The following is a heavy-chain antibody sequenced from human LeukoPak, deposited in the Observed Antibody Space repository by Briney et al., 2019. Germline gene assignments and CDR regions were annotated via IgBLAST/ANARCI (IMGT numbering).Heavy chain of an antibody. D-gene: IGHD6-13*01. CDR1: GFTFSSYD. J-gene: IGHJ6*03. CDR3: ANAGIAAAGRDYYYYMDV. CDR2: LSGSGGST. V-gene: IGHV3-23*01. Sequence: GGSLRLSCAASGFTFSSYDMSWVRQAPGKGPEWVSGLSGSGGSTYYADSVRGRFTISRDNSKNTLYLQMNSLRAEDTAVYYCANAGIAAAGRDYYYYMDVWGKGTTVTVSS.